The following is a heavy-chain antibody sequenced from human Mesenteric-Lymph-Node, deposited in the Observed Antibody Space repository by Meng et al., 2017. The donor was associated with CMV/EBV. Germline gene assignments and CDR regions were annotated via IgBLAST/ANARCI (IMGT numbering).Heavy chain of an antibody. V-gene: IGHV1-18*04. D-gene: IGHD3-3*02. CDR1: GYTFTSYY. Sequence: ASVKVSCKASGYTFTSYYMHWVRQAPGQGLEWMGWISGYNGDTKYVQKFQGRVTMTTDTSTTTAYLELRSLRSDDTAVYYCARTSLEWFGTDYWGQGTLVTVSS. CDR3: ARTSLEWFGTDY. CDR2: ISGYNGDT. J-gene: IGHJ4*02.